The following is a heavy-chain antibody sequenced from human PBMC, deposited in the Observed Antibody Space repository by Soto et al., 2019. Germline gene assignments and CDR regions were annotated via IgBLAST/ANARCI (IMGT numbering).Heavy chain of an antibody. CDR3: AHYGSGSYYNYYYGMDV. CDR2: IYWDDDK. D-gene: IGHD3-10*01. CDR1: GFSLSTSGVG. J-gene: IGHJ6*02. V-gene: IGHV2-5*02. Sequence: QITLKESGPTLVKPTQTLTLTCTFSGFSLSTSGVGVAWIRQPPGKALEWLALIYWDDDKRYSPSLKSRLTITKDTSKNQVVLTMTNMDLVDTATYYCAHYGSGSYYNYYYGMDVWGQGTTVNVSS.